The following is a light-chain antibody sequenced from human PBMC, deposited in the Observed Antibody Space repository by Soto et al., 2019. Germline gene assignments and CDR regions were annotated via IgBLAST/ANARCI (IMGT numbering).Light chain of an antibody. V-gene: IGKV1-39*01. CDR1: QIISSY. J-gene: IGKJ5*01. CDR2: AST. CDR3: QQTYNTPLT. Sequence: EIQMTQSPSALSASVGDRATITCRASQIISSYLNWYQQKVGKAPKLLIFASTNLVSGVPARFSGRGAGTDFTLTISRLQPEDFATYYCQQTYNTPLTFGQGTRLEI.